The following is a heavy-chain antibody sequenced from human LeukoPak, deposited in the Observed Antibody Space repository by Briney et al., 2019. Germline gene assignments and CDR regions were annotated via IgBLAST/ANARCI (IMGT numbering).Heavy chain of an antibody. J-gene: IGHJ4*02. V-gene: IGHV1-46*01. CDR1: EYTFTGYY. D-gene: IGHD6-19*01. Sequence: ASVKVSCKASEYTFTGYYIHWVRQAPGQGLEWMGIINSSGGTTSYAQEFQGRVTMTRDTSTSTVYMELSSLRSEDTAVYYCARGGWYYFDYWGQGTLVTVSS. CDR2: INSSGGTT. CDR3: ARGGWYYFDY.